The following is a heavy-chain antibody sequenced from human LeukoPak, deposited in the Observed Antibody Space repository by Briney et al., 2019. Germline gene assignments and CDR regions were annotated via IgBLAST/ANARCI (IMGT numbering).Heavy chain of an antibody. CDR2: IKSKTDGGTT. D-gene: IGHD2-15*01. CDR1: GFTFSNAW. V-gene: IGHV3-15*01. Sequence: GGSLRLSCAASGFTFSNAWMSWVRQAPGKGLEWVGRIKSKTDGGTTDYAAPVKGRFTISRDDSKNTLYLQMISLKTEDTAVYYCTGLVVVAATLSDYWGQGTLVTVSS. J-gene: IGHJ4*02. CDR3: TGLVVVAATLSDY.